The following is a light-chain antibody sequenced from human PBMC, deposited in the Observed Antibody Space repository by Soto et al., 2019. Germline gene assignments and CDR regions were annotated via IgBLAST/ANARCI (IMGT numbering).Light chain of an antibody. CDR2: EVS. CDR1: SSDVGAYNH. J-gene: IGLJ1*01. V-gene: IGLV2-14*01. CDR3: SSYTTTYV. Sequence: QSALTQPASVSGSPGQSITISCTGTSSDVGAYNHVSWYQHHPGKAPKLMIYEVSNRPSGVSNRFSGSKSGNTASLTISGLQAEDEADYYCSSYTTTYVFGTGTKLTVL.